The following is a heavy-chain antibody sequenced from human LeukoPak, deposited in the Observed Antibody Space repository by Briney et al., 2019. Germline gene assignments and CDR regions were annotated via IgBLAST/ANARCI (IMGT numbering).Heavy chain of an antibody. D-gene: IGHD3-3*01. CDR1: GGSISSYY. CDR3: ARSGNYDFWSRSHYLDY. J-gene: IGHJ4*02. Sequence: SETLSLTCTVSGGSISSYYWSWIRQPPGKGLEWIGYIYYSGSTNYNPSLKSRVTISVDTSKNQFSLKLSSVTAADTAVYYCARSGNYDFWSRSHYLDYWGQGTLVTVSS. V-gene: IGHV4-59*01. CDR2: IYYSGST.